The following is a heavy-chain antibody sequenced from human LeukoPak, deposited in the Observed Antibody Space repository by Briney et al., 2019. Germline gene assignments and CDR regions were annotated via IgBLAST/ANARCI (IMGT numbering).Heavy chain of an antibody. J-gene: IGHJ4*02. CDR2: MSPNSGNT. CDR1: GYTFTSYD. Sequence: GASVKVSCKASGYTFTSYDINWVRQATGQGLEWMGWMSPNSGNTGYAQKFQGRVTMTRSTSMGTAYMELSSLRSEDTAVYYCARGAAVAGAFDYWGQGTLVTVSS. D-gene: IGHD6-19*01. V-gene: IGHV1-8*01. CDR3: ARGAAVAGAFDY.